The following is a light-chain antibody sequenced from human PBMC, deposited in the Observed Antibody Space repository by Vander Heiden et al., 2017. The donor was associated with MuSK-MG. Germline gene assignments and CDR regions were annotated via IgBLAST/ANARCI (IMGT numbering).Light chain of an antibody. CDR2: AAS. CDR3: QQSDSNPWT. Sequence: DIQMTQSPSSLSASVGDRVTITCRASQSISSYLNWYQQKPGKAPKLLIYAASSLQSGVPSRFSGSGSGTDFTLTISRLQPEDFATYYCQQSDSNPWTFGQGTKVEIK. V-gene: IGKV1-39*01. CDR1: QSISSY. J-gene: IGKJ1*01.